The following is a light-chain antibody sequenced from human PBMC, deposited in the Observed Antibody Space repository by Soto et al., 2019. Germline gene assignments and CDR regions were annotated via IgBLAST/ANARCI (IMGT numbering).Light chain of an antibody. CDR1: QSVGST. Sequence: EIVLTQSPATLSLSPRERATISCRASQSVGSTLAWYQQKPGRAPRLIIYNASSRAGGIPARFSGSRSGTDFTLTISSLEPEDFAVYHCQQRSTWLTFGGGTKVEI. CDR2: NAS. CDR3: QQRSTWLT. J-gene: IGKJ4*01. V-gene: IGKV3-11*01.